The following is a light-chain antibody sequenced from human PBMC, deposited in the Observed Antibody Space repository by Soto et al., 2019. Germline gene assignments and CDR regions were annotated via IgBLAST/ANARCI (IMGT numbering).Light chain of an antibody. V-gene: IGLV2-14*01. CDR3: TSYTPIVTLGSV. Sequence: QFVLTQPASVSGSSGQSITISCTGTSSDIGGYNSVSWYQQHPGRAPRLIIYEVTNRPPGVSNRFSASKSGNTASLTISGLQAEDEADYYCTSYTPIVTLGSVFGTGTKVTVL. J-gene: IGLJ1*01. CDR1: SSDIGGYNS. CDR2: EVT.